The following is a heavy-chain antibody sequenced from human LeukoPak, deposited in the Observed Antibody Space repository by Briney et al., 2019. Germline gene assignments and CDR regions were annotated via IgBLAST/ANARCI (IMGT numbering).Heavy chain of an antibody. J-gene: IGHJ5*02. D-gene: IGHD3-3*01. CDR3: ARGPIFGIAYNYFDP. CDR1: GGSISSYY. V-gene: IGHV4-59*01. Sequence: SETLSLTCTVSGGSISSYYWSWIRQPPGKGLEWIGYIFYSESANYNPSLTSRVTLSVDTSNNQFSLKLSSVTAADTAVYYCARGPIFGIAYNYFDPWGQGTLVTVSS. CDR2: IFYSESA.